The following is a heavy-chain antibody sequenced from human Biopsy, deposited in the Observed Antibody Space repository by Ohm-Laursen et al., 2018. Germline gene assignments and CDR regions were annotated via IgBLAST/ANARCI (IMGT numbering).Heavy chain of an antibody. Sequence: SLRLSCEATGFTFSSYAMTWFRQAPGKGLEWVSTISGNSDIIYDTDSVKGRFTISRDNSKNTLYLQMNSLRAVDTAVYYCALAAAQTVTHFDYWGQGTLVTVSS. CDR1: GFTFSSYA. D-gene: IGHD4-17*01. CDR3: ALAAAQTVTHFDY. CDR2: ISGNSDII. V-gene: IGHV3-23*01. J-gene: IGHJ4*02.